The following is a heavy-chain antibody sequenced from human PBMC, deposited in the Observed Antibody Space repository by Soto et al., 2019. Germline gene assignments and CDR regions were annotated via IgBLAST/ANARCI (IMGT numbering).Heavy chain of an antibody. CDR2: INHSGST. Sequence: PSETLSLTCAVYGGSFSGYYWSWIRQPPGKGLEWIGEINHSGSTNYNPSLKSRVTISVDTSKDQFSLKLSSVTAADTAVYYCARGPYSNYYYYHGMDVWGQGTTVTVSS. CDR1: GGSFSGYY. V-gene: IGHV4-34*01. D-gene: IGHD4-4*01. J-gene: IGHJ6*02. CDR3: ARGPYSNYYYYHGMDV.